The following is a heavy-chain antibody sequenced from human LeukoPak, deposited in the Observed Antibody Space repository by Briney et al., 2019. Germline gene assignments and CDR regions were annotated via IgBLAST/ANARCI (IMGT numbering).Heavy chain of an antibody. CDR1: GGSISSRSYY. J-gene: IGHJ4*02. CDR3: ARDRSRWDLLPFDY. Sequence: SETLSLTCTVSGGSISSRSYYWGWIRQPPGKGLEWIANIYYSGDTYYNPSLKSRVTISVDTSRNQFSLKLSSVTAADTAVYYCARDRSRWDLLPFDYWGQGTLVTVSP. V-gene: IGHV4-39*07. CDR2: IYYSGDT. D-gene: IGHD1-26*01.